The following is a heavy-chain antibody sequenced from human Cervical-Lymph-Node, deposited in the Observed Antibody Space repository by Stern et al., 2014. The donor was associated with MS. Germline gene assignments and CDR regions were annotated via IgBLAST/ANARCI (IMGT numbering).Heavy chain of an antibody. Sequence: QVQLQESGPGLVKPSGTLSLTCTVSGGSISSYYWSWIRQPPGKGLEWIGYIYYSGSTNYNPSLKSRVTISVDTSKNQFSLKLSSVTAADTAVYYCARGFWYFDYWGQGTLVTVSS. J-gene: IGHJ4*02. CDR3: ARGFWYFDY. V-gene: IGHV4-59*01. D-gene: IGHD3-3*01. CDR1: GGSISSYY. CDR2: IYYSGST.